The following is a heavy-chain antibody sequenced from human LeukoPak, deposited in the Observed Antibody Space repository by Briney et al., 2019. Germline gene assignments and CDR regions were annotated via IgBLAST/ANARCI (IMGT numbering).Heavy chain of an antibody. CDR3: ARRYCSSTSCLHYFDY. CDR1: GGSINTVSNY. V-gene: IGHV4-31*03. CDR2: ISDSGST. D-gene: IGHD2-2*01. J-gene: IGHJ4*02. Sequence: SETLSLTCTVSGGSINTVSNYWSWIRQHPGRGLEWIGYISDSGSTSYNPSLESRVTISLDTSKNQFSLKLSSVTAADTAVYYCARRYCSSTSCLHYFDYWGQGTLVTVSS.